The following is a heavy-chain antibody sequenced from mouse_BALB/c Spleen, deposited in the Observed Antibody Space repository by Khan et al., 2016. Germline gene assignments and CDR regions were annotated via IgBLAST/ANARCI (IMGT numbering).Heavy chain of an antibody. CDR2: ISYSGTT. J-gene: IGHJ2*01. CDR1: GYSITSDYA. D-gene: IGHD2-10*02. V-gene: IGHV3-2*02. Sequence: QLQESGPGLVKPSQSLSLTCTVTGYSITSDYAWNWIRQFPGNKLEWMGYISYSGTTRYNPSLKSRISITRDTSKNQFFLQLNSVTTEDTATYYCALRGWYGYYFDSWSQGTTVTVSS. CDR3: ALRGWYGYYFDS.